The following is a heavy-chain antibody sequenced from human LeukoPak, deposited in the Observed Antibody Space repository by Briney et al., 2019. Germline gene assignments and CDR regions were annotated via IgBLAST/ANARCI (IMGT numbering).Heavy chain of an antibody. J-gene: IGHJ4*02. Sequence: GGSLRLSCAVSSFTFSNYGMHWVRQAPGKELEWVAFIRYDGSNKYYADSVKGRFTISRDNSRNTLYLQMNSLRAEDTAVYYCARGVGYSNYGDLDYWGQGTLVTVSS. CDR2: IRYDGSNK. CDR3: ARGVGYSNYGDLDY. V-gene: IGHV3-30*02. D-gene: IGHD4-11*01. CDR1: SFTFSNYG.